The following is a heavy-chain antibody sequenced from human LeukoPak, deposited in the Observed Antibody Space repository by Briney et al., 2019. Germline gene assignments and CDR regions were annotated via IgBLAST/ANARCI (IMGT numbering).Heavy chain of an antibody. CDR1: GYTFTSYG. V-gene: IGHV1-18*01. CDR2: ISAYKGNT. D-gene: IGHD5-24*01. CDR3: ARTLGGNYVEMATGVDL. J-gene: IGHJ2*01. Sequence: ASVKVSCKASGYTFTSYGISWVRQAPGQGLEWMGWISAYKGNTNYAAKFQGRVTMTTDTSTSTGYMELKSLRSDDTAVYYCARTLGGNYVEMATGVDLWGRGTLVTVS.